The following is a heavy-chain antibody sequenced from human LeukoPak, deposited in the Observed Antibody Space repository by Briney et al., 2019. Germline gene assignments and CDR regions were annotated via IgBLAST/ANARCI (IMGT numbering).Heavy chain of an antibody. CDR3: ASQIVVPAALMGAFDI. D-gene: IGHD2-2*01. J-gene: IGHJ3*02. CDR2: IYYSGST. CDR1: GGSISSSSYY. V-gene: IGHV4-39*01. Sequence: PSETLSLTCTVSGGSISSSSYYWGWLRQPPGKGLEWIGSIYYSGSTYYNPSLKSRVTISVDTSKNQFSLKLSSVTAADTAVYYCASQIVVPAALMGAFDIWGQGTMVTVSS.